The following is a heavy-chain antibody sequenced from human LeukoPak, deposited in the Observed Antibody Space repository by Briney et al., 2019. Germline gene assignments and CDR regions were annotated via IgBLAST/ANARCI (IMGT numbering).Heavy chain of an antibody. CDR1: GASISSSY. V-gene: IGHV4-4*07. J-gene: IGHJ6*03. Sequence: SETLSLTCTVSGASISSSYWSWIRQPAGKGLEWIGRLYTTGSTDYNPSLRSRVTMSVDTSKNQFSLKLNSVTAADTAVYYCAKLGGGYCNGTSCYGYYYYYMDVWGKGTTVTVSS. CDR2: LYTTGST. D-gene: IGHD2-2*03. CDR3: AKLGGGYCNGTSCYGYYYYYMDV.